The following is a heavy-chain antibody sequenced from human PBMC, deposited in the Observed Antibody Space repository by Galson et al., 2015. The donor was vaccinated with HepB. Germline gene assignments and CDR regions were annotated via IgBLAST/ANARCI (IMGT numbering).Heavy chain of an antibody. CDR3: AKDRPVPQNYDFWSGYLRGGYFDY. J-gene: IGHJ4*02. D-gene: IGHD3-3*01. Sequence: SLRLSCAASGFTFSSYAMSWVRQAPGKGLEWVSAISGSGGSTYYADSVKGRFTISRDNSKNTLYLQMNSLRAEDTAVYYCAKDRPVPQNYDFWSGYLRGGYFDYWGQGTLVTVSS. CDR2: ISGSGGST. V-gene: IGHV3-23*01. CDR1: GFTFSSYA.